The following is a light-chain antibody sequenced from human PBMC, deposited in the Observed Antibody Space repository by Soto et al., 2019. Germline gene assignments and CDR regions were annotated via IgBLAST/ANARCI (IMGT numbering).Light chain of an antibody. CDR3: ETWDSNSHV. CDR2: IEGNGDY. J-gene: IGLJ1*01. V-gene: IGLV4-60*03. CDR1: GGHSGYI. Sequence: QLVLTQSSSASASLGSSVKLSCTLSGGHSGYIIAWHQQLPGKAPRFLLKIEGNGDYNRGSGVPARFSGSNSGADRYLTISNLQSEDEGDYYCETWDSNSHVFETGTKVTVL.